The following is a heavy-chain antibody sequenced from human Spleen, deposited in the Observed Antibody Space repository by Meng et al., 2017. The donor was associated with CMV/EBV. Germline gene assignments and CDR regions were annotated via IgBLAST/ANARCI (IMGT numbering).Heavy chain of an antibody. Sequence: GPRQQWGAGLLKPSETLSLTCAVEGGSFSGYYWSWIRQPPGKGLEWIGEINHSGSTNYNPSLKSRVTMSVDTSKNQFSLKLSSVTAADTAVYYCARVYDSSGYYPNWFDPWGQGTLVTVSS. CDR3: ARVYDSSGYYPNWFDP. V-gene: IGHV4-34*01. J-gene: IGHJ5*02. CDR1: GGSFSGYY. CDR2: INHSGST. D-gene: IGHD3-22*01.